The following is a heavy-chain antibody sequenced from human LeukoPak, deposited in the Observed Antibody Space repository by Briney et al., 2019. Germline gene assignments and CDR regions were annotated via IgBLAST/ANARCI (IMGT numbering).Heavy chain of an antibody. CDR2: IYHSGST. CDR3: AIGSGWYEGYYYYGMDV. Sequence: SETLSLTCAVSGYSISSSYYWGWIRQPPGKGLEWIGSIYHSGSTYYNPSLKSRVTISVDTSKNQFSLKLSSVTAADTAVYYCAIGSGWYEGYYYYGMDVWGKGTTVTVSS. J-gene: IGHJ6*04. CDR1: GYSISSSYY. D-gene: IGHD6-19*01. V-gene: IGHV4-38-2*01.